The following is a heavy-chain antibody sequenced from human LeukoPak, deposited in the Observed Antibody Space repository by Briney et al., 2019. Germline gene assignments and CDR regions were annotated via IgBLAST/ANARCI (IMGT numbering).Heavy chain of an antibody. J-gene: IGHJ4*02. Sequence: GESLKIPCKGSGYSFTNYWIGWVRRMPGKGLDWMGIIYPGDSDTRYSPSFRGQVTISADKSISTAYLQWSSLKASDTAVYYCARSDYGGNPRFDYWGQGTLVTVSS. V-gene: IGHV5-51*01. D-gene: IGHD4-23*01. CDR2: IYPGDSDT. CDR1: GYSFTNYW. CDR3: ARSDYGGNPRFDY.